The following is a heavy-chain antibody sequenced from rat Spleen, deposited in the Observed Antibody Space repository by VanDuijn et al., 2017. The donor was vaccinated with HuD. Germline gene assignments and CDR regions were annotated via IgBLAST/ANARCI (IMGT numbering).Heavy chain of an antibody. CDR1: GFTFNNYW. D-gene: IGHD1-2*01. Sequence: EVQLVESGGGLVQPGRSLKLSCVASGFTFNNYWMTWIRQAPGKGLEWVASITNTGGSTYYPDSVKGRFTISRDNAKSTLYLQMNSLRSEDTATYYCTRDTYYSSYIWVMDAWGQGASVTVSS. J-gene: IGHJ4*01. CDR3: TRDTYYSSYIWVMDA. V-gene: IGHV5-31*01. CDR2: ITNTGGST.